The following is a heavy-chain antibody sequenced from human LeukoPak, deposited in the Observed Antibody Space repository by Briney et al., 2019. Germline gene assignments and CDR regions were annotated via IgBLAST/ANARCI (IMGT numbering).Heavy chain of an antibody. CDR3: AKDRWELQSYYFDY. Sequence: GGSLRLSCAASGFTFSSYGMHWVRQAPGKGLEWVAVISYDGSNKYYADSVKGRFTISRDNSKNTLYLQMNSLRAEDTAVYYCAKDRWELQSYYFDYWGQGTLVTVSS. CDR2: ISYDGSNK. CDR1: GFTFSSYG. V-gene: IGHV3-30*18. D-gene: IGHD1-26*01. J-gene: IGHJ4*02.